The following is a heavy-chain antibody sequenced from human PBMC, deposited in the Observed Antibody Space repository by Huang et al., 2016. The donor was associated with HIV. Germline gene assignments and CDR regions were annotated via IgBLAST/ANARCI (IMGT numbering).Heavy chain of an antibody. CDR3: ASRFTSGSFDY. Sequence: QITLKESGPMLVKPTQTLTVTCTFSGFSLSSTGVGVGWIRQPPRQALEWLALVYWNDDRRYSPSLMTRLTITKDTSKNQVVLTMTNVDPTDTGTYYCASRFTSGSFDYWGQGTLVTVSS. J-gene: IGHJ4*02. D-gene: IGHD3-10*01. V-gene: IGHV2-5*01. CDR2: VYWNDDR. CDR1: GFSLSSTGVG.